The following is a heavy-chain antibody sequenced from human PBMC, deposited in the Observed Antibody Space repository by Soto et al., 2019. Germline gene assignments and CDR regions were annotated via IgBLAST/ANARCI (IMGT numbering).Heavy chain of an antibody. CDR3: ARQYGSGSLDY. J-gene: IGHJ4*02. D-gene: IGHD3-10*01. V-gene: IGHV3-33*01. CDR1: GFTFSSYG. CDR2: IWYDGSNK. Sequence: GGSLRLSCVASGFTFSSYGMHWVRQALGKGLEWVAVIWYDGSNKYYADSVKGRFTISRDNSKNMVYLQMNSLRAEDTAVYYCARQYGSGSLDYWGQGTMVTVSS.